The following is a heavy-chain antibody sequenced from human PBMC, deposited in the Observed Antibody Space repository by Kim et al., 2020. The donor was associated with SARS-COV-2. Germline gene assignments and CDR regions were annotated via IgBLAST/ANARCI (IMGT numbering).Heavy chain of an antibody. CDR3: ARDTYPEGYFDY. J-gene: IGHJ4*02. D-gene: IGHD2-2*01. Sequence: NYAQKLQGRITMTTDTSTSTDYMELRSLRSDDTAVYYGARDTYPEGYFDYWGQGTLVTVSS. V-gene: IGHV1-18*01.